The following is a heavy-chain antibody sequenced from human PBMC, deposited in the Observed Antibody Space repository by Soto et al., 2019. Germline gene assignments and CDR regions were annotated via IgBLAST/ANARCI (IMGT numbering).Heavy chain of an antibody. Sequence: GASVKVSCKASGYTFTSYYMHWVRQAPGQGLEWMGIINPSGGSTSYAQKFQGRVTMTRDTSTSTVYMELSSLRSEDTAMYYCARSYSSGWSRTAEYFQHWGQGTLVTVSS. V-gene: IGHV1-46*01. CDR3: ARSYSSGWSRTAEYFQH. D-gene: IGHD6-19*01. CDR2: INPSGGST. J-gene: IGHJ1*01. CDR1: GYTFTSYY.